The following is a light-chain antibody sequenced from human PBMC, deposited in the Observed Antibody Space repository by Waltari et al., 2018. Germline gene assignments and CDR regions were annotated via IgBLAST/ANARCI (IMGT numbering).Light chain of an antibody. V-gene: IGKV4-1*01. Sequence: DIVMTQSPDSLAVSLGERATINCKSSQSVLYSSNNKNYLAWYQQKPGQPPKLLIYWASTPASGVRGRFRGSGSGTDFTLTVSRLQAEDGAVYYCQQYHSPPGWTFGRGRKVE. CDR3: QQYHSPPGWT. CDR1: QSVLYSSNNKNY. CDR2: WAS. J-gene: IGKJ1*01.